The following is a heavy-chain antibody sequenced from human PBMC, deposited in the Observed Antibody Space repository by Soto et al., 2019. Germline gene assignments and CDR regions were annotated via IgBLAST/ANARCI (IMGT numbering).Heavy chain of an antibody. J-gene: IGHJ6*02. Sequence: QVQLQESGPGLVKPSETLSLTCTVSGGSISSYYWSWIRQPPGKGLESIGYIYYSGSTNYNPSLKSRVTISVDTSKNQFSLKLSSVTAADTAVYYCARDHDYSKRRDYYYGMDVWGQGTTVTVSS. D-gene: IGHD4-4*01. CDR1: GGSISSYY. CDR2: IYYSGST. CDR3: ARDHDYSKRRDYYYGMDV. V-gene: IGHV4-59*01.